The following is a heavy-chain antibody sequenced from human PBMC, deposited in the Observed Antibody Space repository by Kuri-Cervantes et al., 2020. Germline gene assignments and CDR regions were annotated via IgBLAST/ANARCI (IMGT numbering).Heavy chain of an antibody. V-gene: IGHV3-21*01. CDR3: ARAGADCTNGVCYIGLAKTSYTSDY. Sequence: ETLSLTCAASGFTFSSYSMNWVRQAPGKGLEWVSSISSSSSYIYYADSVKGRFTISRDNAKSSLYLQMNSLRDDDTAVYYCARAGADCTNGVCYIGLAKTSYTSDYWGQGTLVTVSS. J-gene: IGHJ4*02. CDR2: ISSSSSYI. D-gene: IGHD2-8*01. CDR1: GFTFSSYS.